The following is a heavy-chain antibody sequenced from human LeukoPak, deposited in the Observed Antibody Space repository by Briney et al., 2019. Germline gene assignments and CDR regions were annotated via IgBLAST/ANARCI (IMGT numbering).Heavy chain of an antibody. J-gene: IGHJ4*02. V-gene: IGHV3-21*01. CDR2: ISSSSSYI. D-gene: IGHD4-17*01. CDR1: GFTFGSYS. Sequence: GGSLRLSCAASGFTFGSYSMNWVRQAPGKGLEWVSSISSSSSYIYYADSVKGRFTISRDNAKNSLYLQMNSLRAEDTAVYYCASPFPDYGDKRDYWGQGTLVTVSS. CDR3: ASPFPDYGDKRDY.